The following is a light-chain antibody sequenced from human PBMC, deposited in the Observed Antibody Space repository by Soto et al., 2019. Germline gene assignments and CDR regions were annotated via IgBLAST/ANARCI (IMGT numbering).Light chain of an antibody. CDR2: GAS. CDR1: QSVSSN. V-gene: IGKV3-15*01. Sequence: EIVMTQSPVTLSVSPGEGATLSCRASQSVSSNLAWYQQKPGQAPRLLIYGASTRATGIPARFSGSGSGTDFTLTISSLQSEDFAVYYCQHYNNWPPWTFGQGTKVEIK. J-gene: IGKJ1*01. CDR3: QHYNNWPPWT.